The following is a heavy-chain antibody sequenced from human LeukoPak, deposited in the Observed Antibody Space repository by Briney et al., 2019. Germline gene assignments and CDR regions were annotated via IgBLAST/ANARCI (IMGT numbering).Heavy chain of an antibody. CDR2: IYYSGST. V-gene: IGHV4-39*07. J-gene: IGHJ5*02. D-gene: IGHD3-3*01. Sequence: PSETLSLTCTVSGGSISSSSYYWGWIRQRPGKGLEWIGCIYYSGSTYYNPSLKSRVTISVDTSKNQFSLKLSSVTAADTAVYYCARDSNDKYYDFWSGPIENWFDPWGQGTLVTVSS. CDR3: ARDSNDKYYDFWSGPIENWFDP. CDR1: GGSISSSSYY.